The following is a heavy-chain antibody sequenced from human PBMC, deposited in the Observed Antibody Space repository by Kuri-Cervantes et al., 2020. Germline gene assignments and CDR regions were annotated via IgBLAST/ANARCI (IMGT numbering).Heavy chain of an antibody. CDR2: IYTSGST. Sequence: SETLSLTCTVSGGSISSGSYYWNWIRQPAGKGLEWIGRIYTSGSTNYNPSLKSRVTISVDTSKNQFSLKLSSVTAADTAVYYCAREGYYYYDSSGNFDIWGQGTMVTDSS. CDR1: GGSISSGSYY. J-gene: IGHJ3*02. D-gene: IGHD3-22*01. V-gene: IGHV4-61*02. CDR3: AREGYYYYDSSGNFDI.